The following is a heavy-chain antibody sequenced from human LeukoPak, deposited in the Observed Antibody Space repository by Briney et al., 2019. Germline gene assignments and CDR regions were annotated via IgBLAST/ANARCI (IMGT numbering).Heavy chain of an antibody. Sequence: SETLSLTRAVSGGSISSSNWWSWVRQPPGKGLEWIGETHHSGSTNYNPSLKSRVAISVDKSKNQFSVKLSSVTAADTAVYYCARVLEVAGAIDYRGQGTLVTVSS. V-gene: IGHV4-4*02. CDR3: ARVLEVAGAIDY. CDR2: THHSGST. J-gene: IGHJ4*02. CDR1: GGSISSSNW. D-gene: IGHD6-19*01.